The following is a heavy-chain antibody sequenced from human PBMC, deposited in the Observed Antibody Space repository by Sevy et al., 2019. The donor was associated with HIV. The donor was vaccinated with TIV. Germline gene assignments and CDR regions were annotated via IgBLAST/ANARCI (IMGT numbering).Heavy chain of an antibody. D-gene: IGHD6-6*01. Sequence: GGSLRLSCAASGFTFSSYAMHWVRQAPGKGLEWVAVISYDGSNKYYADSVKGRFTISRDNSKNTLYLQMNSLRAEDTAVYYCGREQLAGGGGIDYWGQGTLVTVSS. V-gene: IGHV3-30-3*01. CDR1: GFTFSSYA. J-gene: IGHJ4*02. CDR3: GREQLAGGGGIDY. CDR2: ISYDGSNK.